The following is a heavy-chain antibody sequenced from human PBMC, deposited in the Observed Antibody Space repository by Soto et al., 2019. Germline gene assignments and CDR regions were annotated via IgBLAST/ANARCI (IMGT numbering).Heavy chain of an antibody. CDR3: ASRDPGTSVDY. CDR1: GGSFTSNNW. Sequence: SETLSLTCAVCGGSFTSNNWWTWVRQPPGQGLEWIGEIYRTGSTNYNPSLKSRVTISLDKSENQFSLKVTSLTAADTAVYYCASRDPGTSVDYWGQGTLVTVSS. J-gene: IGHJ4*02. D-gene: IGHD1-7*01. CDR2: IYRTGST. V-gene: IGHV4-4*02.